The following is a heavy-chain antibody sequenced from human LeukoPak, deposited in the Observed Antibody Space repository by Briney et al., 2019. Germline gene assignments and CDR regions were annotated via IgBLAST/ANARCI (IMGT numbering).Heavy chain of an antibody. D-gene: IGHD2-15*01. CDR2: VYSGGRT. V-gene: IGHV3-53*01. J-gene: IGHJ4*02. CDR1: GFTVSSNY. Sequence: GGSLRLSCAASGFTVSSNYMNWVRQAPGRGLKWVSVVYSGGRTYYADSVKGRFTISRDNSKNTLYLQMNSLRVEDTAVYYCARGCSDKKCYIHYWGQGTLVTVSS. CDR3: ARGCSDKKCYIHY.